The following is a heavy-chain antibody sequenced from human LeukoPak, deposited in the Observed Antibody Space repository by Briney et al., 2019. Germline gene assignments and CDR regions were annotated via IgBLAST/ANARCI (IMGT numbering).Heavy chain of an antibody. V-gene: IGHV3-11*01. CDR2: ISSGAYTI. J-gene: IGHJ4*02. Sequence: GGSLRLSCAASGFTFSDYYMSWIRQAPEKGLEWISYISSGAYTIYYADSVKGRFTISRDNAKNSLYLQMDSLRAEDTAIYYRATSYSYATWWGQGTLVTVSS. CDR1: GFTFSDYY. CDR3: ATSYSYATW. D-gene: IGHD3-10*01.